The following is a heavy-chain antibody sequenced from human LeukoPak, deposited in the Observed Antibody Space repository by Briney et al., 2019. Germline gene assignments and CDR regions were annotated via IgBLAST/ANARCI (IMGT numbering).Heavy chain of an antibody. Sequence: SETLSLTCAVYGGSFSGYYWSWIRQPPGKGLEWIGEINHSGSTNYNPSLKSRVTISVDTSKNQFSLKLSSVTAADTAVYYCARKGGGQLVNTRRWFDPWGQGTLVTVSS. CDR3: ARKGGGQLVNTRRWFDP. J-gene: IGHJ5*02. V-gene: IGHV4-34*01. D-gene: IGHD6-6*01. CDR1: GGSFSGYY. CDR2: INHSGST.